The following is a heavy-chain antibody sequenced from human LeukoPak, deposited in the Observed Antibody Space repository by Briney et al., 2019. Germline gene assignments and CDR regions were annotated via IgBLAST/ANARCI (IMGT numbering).Heavy chain of an antibody. CDR3: ARRRGGYGSVELNI. J-gene: IGHJ4*02. CDR2: IYYSGST. CDR1: GGSFSSYY. V-gene: IGHV4-59*08. Sequence: SEPLCLTCTVSGGSFSSYYWSWIRQPPGKGLEWVGVIYYSGSTNDNPSPKRGVSISVDTSKNQFSLKLKSVTAAAKAVDYCARRRGGYGSVELNIWGQRTLVTVSS. D-gene: IGHD3-10*01.